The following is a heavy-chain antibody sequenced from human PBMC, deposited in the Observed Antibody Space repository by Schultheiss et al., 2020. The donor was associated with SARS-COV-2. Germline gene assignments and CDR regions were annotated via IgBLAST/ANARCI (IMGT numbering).Heavy chain of an antibody. CDR3: ARGGHDVVVPSQMDV. V-gene: IGHV3-33*08. CDR2: IWYDGSNK. CDR1: GFTFSSYA. Sequence: GGSLRLSCAASGFTFSSYAMSWVRQAPGKGLEWVAVIWYDGSNKYYADSVKGRFTISRDNAKNSLYLQMNSLRAEDTAVYYCARGGHDVVVPSQMDVWGQGTTVTVSS. J-gene: IGHJ6*02. D-gene: IGHD2-2*01.